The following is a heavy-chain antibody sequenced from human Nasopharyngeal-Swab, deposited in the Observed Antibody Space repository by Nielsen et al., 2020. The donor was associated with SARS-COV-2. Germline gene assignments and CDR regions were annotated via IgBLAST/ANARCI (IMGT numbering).Heavy chain of an antibody. CDR3: ARALSARTTFNCLGP. D-gene: IGHD4-17*01. CDR2: IDPNTGGT. V-gene: IGHV1-2*06. Sequence: WVRQAPGQGLEWMGRIDPNTGGTSSAQIFQGRVTMTRDTSISTVYIEVTSLTSDDTAVYYCARALSARTTFNCLGPWGQGTLVTVLL. J-gene: IGHJ5*02.